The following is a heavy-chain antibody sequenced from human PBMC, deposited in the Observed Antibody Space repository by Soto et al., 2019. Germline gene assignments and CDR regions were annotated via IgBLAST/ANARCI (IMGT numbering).Heavy chain of an antibody. CDR2: INNNGGNT. D-gene: IGHD4-17*01. Sequence: DVHLLESGGGLVQPGGSLRLSCAASGFTFSSYSMSWVRQAPGKGLEWVSSINNNGGNTYYADSVKGRFTISRDNSKNTLYLQTNRLRAEDTALYSCAKTATMTIRDGFDYWGQGTLVTVSS. J-gene: IGHJ4*02. CDR1: GFTFSSYS. V-gene: IGHV3-23*01. CDR3: AKTATMTIRDGFDY.